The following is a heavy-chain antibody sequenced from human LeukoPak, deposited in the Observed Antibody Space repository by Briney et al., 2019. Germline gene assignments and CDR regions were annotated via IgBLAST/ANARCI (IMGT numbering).Heavy chain of an antibody. D-gene: IGHD2-2*01. CDR1: GFTFNTYE. Sequence: GGSLRLSCAASGFTFNTYEMNWVRQAPGKGLEWVSYISSRGSTRYYADSVKGRFTISRDNAKNSLYLQMNSLRDEDTAVYYCARERQLKVWGQGTLVTVSS. CDR3: ARERQLKV. V-gene: IGHV3-48*03. J-gene: IGHJ4*02. CDR2: ISSRGSTR.